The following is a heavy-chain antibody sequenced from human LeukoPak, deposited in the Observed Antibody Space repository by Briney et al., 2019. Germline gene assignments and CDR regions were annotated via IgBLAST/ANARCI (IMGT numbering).Heavy chain of an antibody. CDR1: GGSFSDSF. V-gene: IGHV4-34*01. CDR3: ARGAHCTWDY. D-gene: IGHD2-21*01. J-gene: IGHJ4*02. Sequence: SETLSLTCGFYGGSFSDSFWSWVRQSPEMGMEWIGEISHSGNTKYGPSLESRVTISIDTSKNQVFLKLTSVTAADTAVYYCARGAHCTWDYWGQGTLVTVSS. CDR2: ISHSGNT.